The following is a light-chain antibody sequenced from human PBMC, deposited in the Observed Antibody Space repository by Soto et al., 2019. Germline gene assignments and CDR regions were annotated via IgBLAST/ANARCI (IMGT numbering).Light chain of an antibody. CDR2: GAS. J-gene: IGKJ1*01. CDR3: QQYGSSPWT. CDR1: QSVSSNY. Sequence: EIVLTQSPGTLSLSPGERATLSCRASQSVSSNYLAWYQQKLGQAPRLLIFGASSRATDIPDRFSGSGSGTDFTLTISRLEPEDFAVYYCQQYGSSPWTFGQGTKVEIK. V-gene: IGKV3-20*01.